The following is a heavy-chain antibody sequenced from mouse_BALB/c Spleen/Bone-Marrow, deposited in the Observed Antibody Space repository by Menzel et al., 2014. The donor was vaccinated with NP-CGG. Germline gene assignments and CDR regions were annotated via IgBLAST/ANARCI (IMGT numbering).Heavy chain of an antibody. D-gene: IGHD2-4*01. CDR3: ARHWITRLLDC. CDR2: ISSGGSYT. J-gene: IGHJ2*01. CDR1: GFTFSSYA. Sequence: EVQAVESGGGLVTPGRSLKLSCAASGFTFSSYAMSCVRHTPEKRLEWVATISSGGSYTYYPDIVKGRFTISRDNAKNTLYLQMGSLRSKDTGRYYCARHWITRLLDCWGQDTALAVST. V-gene: IGHV5-9-3*01.